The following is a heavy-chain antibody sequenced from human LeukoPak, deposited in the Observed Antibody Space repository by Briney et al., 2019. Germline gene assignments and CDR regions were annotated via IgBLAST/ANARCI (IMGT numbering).Heavy chain of an antibody. CDR3: ARGAKWAYYFDY. J-gene: IGHJ4*02. CDR1: AFTFNTYW. CDR2: INGDESST. D-gene: IGHD1-26*01. V-gene: IGHV3-74*01. Sequence: QSGGSLRLSRAASAFTFNTYWMHWVRQVPGRGLEWVSRINGDESSTNYADSVKGRFTISRDNAKDTLYLHMNSLTAEDTAVYYCARGAKWAYYFDYWGQGTLVTVSS.